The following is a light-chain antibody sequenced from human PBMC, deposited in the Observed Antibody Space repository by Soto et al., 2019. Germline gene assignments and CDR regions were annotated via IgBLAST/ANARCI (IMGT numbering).Light chain of an antibody. Sequence: EIVLTQSPATLSLSPGERATLSCRASQSVNSNYVAWYQHKPGQGPRLLFYGATHRATGIPDRISGSGSGTDSTLTISRLEPEDFAVYYCQQYGNSPQTFGQGTMLEIK. CDR3: QQYGNSPQT. CDR1: QSVNSNY. V-gene: IGKV3-20*01. J-gene: IGKJ1*01. CDR2: GAT.